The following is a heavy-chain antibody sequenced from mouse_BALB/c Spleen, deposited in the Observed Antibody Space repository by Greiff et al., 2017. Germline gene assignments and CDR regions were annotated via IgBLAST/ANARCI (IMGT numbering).Heavy chain of an antibody. V-gene: IGHV3-6*02. CDR1: GYSITSGYY. CDR3: ARVGYYFDY. CDR2: ISYDGSN. J-gene: IGHJ2*01. Sequence: DVKLQESGPGLVKPSQSLSLTCSVTGYSITSGYYWNWIRQFPGNKLEWMGYISYDGSNNYNPSLKNRISITRDTSKNQFFLKLNSVTTEDTATYYCARVGYYFDYWGQGTTLTVSS.